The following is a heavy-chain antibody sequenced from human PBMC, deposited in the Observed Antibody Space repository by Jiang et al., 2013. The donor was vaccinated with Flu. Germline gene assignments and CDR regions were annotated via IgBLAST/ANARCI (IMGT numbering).Heavy chain of an antibody. CDR2: INPSGGST. J-gene: IGHJ4*02. CDR1: GYTFTSYY. V-gene: IGHV1-46*01. D-gene: IGHD3-22*01. CDR3: ARDSPNGSSGYYYGYFDY. Sequence: SGAEVKKPGASVKVSCKASGYTFTSYYMHWVRQAPGQGLEWMGIINPSGGSTSYAQKFQGRVTMTRDTSTSTVYMELSSLRSEDTAVYYCARDSPNGSSGYYYGYFDYWGQGTLVTVSS.